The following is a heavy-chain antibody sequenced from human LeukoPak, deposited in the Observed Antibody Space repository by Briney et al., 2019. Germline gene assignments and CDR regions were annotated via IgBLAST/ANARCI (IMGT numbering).Heavy chain of an antibody. D-gene: IGHD2-2*01. V-gene: IGHV3-30*01. CDR1: GFPFSSYA. J-gene: IGHJ5*02. Sequence: GALLLSCAAAGFPFSSYALQWGRPAPGKGGEGVTVMSYDGSNKYYSDSVKGRFTISRDNSRNTLFLQMNSLSVEDTAVYYCARDKAAIAINWFDPWGQGTLVTVSS. CDR2: MSYDGSNK. CDR3: ARDKAAIAINWFDP.